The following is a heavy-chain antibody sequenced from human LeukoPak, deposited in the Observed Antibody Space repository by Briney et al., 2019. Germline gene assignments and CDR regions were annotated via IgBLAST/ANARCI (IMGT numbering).Heavy chain of an antibody. V-gene: IGHV1-2*02. D-gene: IGHD7-27*01. Sequence: ASVKVSCKASGYTFTGYYIHWVRQAPGQALEWMGWINPNSGGTNYAQKFQGRVTMTRDTSISTAYMELSRLTSDDTALYYCARDLTGDHYWGQGTLVTVSS. CDR2: INPNSGGT. J-gene: IGHJ4*02. CDR3: ARDLTGDHY. CDR1: GYTFTGYY.